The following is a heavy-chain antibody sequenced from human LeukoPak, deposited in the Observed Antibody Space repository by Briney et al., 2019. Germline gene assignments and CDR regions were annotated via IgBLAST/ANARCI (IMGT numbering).Heavy chain of an antibody. J-gene: IGHJ4*02. Sequence: GGSLRLSCVASGFTFSSYVMTWVRQAPGKGLEWVSGISAGTGSTYYADSVKGRFTISRDNSKNTLYLQMNSLRAEDTAVYYCAKDSEVGVVIFSIDYWGQGALVTVSS. V-gene: IGHV3-23*01. D-gene: IGHD3-3*01. CDR1: GFTFSSYV. CDR3: AKDSEVGVVIFSIDY. CDR2: ISAGTGST.